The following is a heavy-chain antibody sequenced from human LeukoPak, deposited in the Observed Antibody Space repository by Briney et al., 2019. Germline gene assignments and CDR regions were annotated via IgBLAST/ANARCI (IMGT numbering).Heavy chain of an antibody. D-gene: IGHD3-22*01. Sequence: SETLSLTCTVSGGSTSSYYWSWIRQPAGKGLESIGHISTSGSTNYNPSLKSRVTMSVDTSKNQFSLKLSSVTAADTAVYYCARVRYSDSSVLTRKRSYYFDYWGQGTLVTVSS. CDR1: GGSTSSYY. CDR3: ARVRYSDSSVLTRKRSYYFDY. J-gene: IGHJ4*02. CDR2: ISTSGST. V-gene: IGHV4-4*07.